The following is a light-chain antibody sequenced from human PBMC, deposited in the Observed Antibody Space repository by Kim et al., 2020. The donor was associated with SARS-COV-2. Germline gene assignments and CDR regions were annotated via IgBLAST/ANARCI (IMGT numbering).Light chain of an antibody. J-gene: IGLJ3*02. Sequence: SVSPGQTASITCSADKLGDKFTYWYQQKPGQSPVLVTYQDNKRPSGIPERFSGSNSGNTATLTISGTQAMDEADYYCQAWDNTTVVFGGGTQLTVL. CDR3: QAWDNTTVV. CDR1: KLGDKF. CDR2: QDN. V-gene: IGLV3-1*01.